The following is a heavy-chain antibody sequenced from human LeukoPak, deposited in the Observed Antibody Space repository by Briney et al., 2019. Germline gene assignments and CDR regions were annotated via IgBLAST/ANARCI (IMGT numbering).Heavy chain of an antibody. CDR1: GFTFSDHD. CDR2: IRNKANSYTT. J-gene: IGHJ4*02. D-gene: IGHD6-13*01. CDR3: ARVSRYSSSHFDC. Sequence: AGGSLRLSCAASGFTFSDHDMAWVRQAPGKGLEWVGGIRNKANSYTTEYAGSVKGRFTISRDDSENSLYLQMDSLKTGDTAVHYCARVSRYSSSHFDCWGQGTLVTVSS. V-gene: IGHV3-72*01.